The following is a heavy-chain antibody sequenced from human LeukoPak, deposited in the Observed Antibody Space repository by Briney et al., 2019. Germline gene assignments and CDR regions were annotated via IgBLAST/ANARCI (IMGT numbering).Heavy chain of an antibody. CDR1: GYTFTSYD. CDR2: MNPNSGNT. D-gene: IGHD1-7*01. J-gene: IGHJ6*03. CDR3: ARGRTYYYYYYYMDV. Sequence: ASVKVSCKASGYTFTSYDINWVRQATGQGLEWMGWMNPNSGNTGYAQKFQGRVTMTRNTSISTAYMELSGLRSEDTAVYYCARGRTYYYYYYYMDVWGKGTTVTVSS. V-gene: IGHV1-8*01.